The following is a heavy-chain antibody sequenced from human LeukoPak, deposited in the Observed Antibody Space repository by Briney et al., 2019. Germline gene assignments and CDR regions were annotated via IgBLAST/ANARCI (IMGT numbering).Heavy chain of an antibody. CDR2: ISSRGDST. V-gene: IGHV3-23*01. D-gene: IGHD2-15*01. Sequence: GGSLRLSCEASGFTFSSHAMNWVRQAPGKGLQWVSGISSRGDSTYYADSVKGRFTISRDNSKNTLYLHMNTLRVEDTAVYYCAKVVVPDTMSTNHFYDCMDVWGKGTTVTVSS. CDR3: AKVVVPDTMSTNHFYDCMDV. CDR1: GFTFSSHA. J-gene: IGHJ6*03.